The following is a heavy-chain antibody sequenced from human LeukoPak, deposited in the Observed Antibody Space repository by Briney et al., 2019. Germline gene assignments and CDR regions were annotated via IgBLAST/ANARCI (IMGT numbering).Heavy chain of an antibody. J-gene: IGHJ5*02. CDR3: ARDVGYGDYVP. CDR1: GGTFSSYA. CDR2: INPNSGGT. V-gene: IGHV1-2*02. Sequence: ASVKVSCKASGGTFSSYAISWVRQAPGQGLEWMGWINPNSGGTNYAQKFQGRVTMTRDTSISTAYMELSRLRSDDTAVYYCARDVGYGDYVPWGQGTLVTVSS. D-gene: IGHD4-17*01.